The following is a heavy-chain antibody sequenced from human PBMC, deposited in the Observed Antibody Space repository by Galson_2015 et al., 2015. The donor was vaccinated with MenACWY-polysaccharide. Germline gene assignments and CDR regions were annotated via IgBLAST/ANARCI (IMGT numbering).Heavy chain of an antibody. V-gene: IGHV1-2*06. CDR1: GYTFTDYY. Sequence: KVSCKSSGYTFTDYYIHWVRQAPGQGLEWMGRINPNSGGTNFAQKFQDRVTMTRDTSISTAYMELSRLRSDDTALYYCARGGSAYDYDYWGQGTLVTVSS. CDR2: INPNSGGT. J-gene: IGHJ4*02. CDR3: ARGGSAYDYDY. D-gene: IGHD3-22*01.